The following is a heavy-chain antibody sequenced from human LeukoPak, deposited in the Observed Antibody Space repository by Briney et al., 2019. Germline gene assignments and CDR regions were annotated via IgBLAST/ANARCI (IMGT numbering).Heavy chain of an antibody. V-gene: IGHV3-23*01. J-gene: IGHJ4*02. Sequence: GSLRLSCAASGLTFSNYAMTWVRQAPGKGLEWVSSIPASGSSTYYADSVKGRFTISRDNSYNTLYLQMSSLRAEDTAVYYCTKEHDYSNLAEDYWGQGTLVTVSS. CDR1: GLTFSNYA. CDR2: IPASGSST. CDR3: TKEHDYSNLAEDY. D-gene: IGHD4-11*01.